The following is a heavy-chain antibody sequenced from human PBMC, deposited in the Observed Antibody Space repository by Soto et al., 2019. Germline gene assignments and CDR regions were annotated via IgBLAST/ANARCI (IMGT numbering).Heavy chain of an antibody. CDR3: AAPPPLPDSFNGTTGSALPHYYGMDV. D-gene: IGHD1-7*01. V-gene: IGHV3-7*01. CDR1: GFTFSSNW. Sequence: QPGGSLRLSCAASGFTFSSNWMSWVRQAPGKGLEWVANIKQDGSEKFYVDSVKGRFTISRDNAKNSLYLQMNSLRAEDTAVYYCAAPPPLPDSFNGTTGSALPHYYGMDVWGQGTTVTVSS. CDR2: IKQDGSEK. J-gene: IGHJ6*02.